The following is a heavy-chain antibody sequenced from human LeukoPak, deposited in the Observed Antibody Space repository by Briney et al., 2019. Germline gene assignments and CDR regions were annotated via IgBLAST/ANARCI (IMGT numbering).Heavy chain of an antibody. V-gene: IGHV4-59*01. CDR3: ASGGYIYGYSSGYYFDY. D-gene: IGHD3-22*01. Sequence: PSETLSLTCTVSGGSISSYYWSWIRQPPGKGLEWIGYIYYSGSTNYNPSLKSRVTISVDTSKNQFSLKLSSVTAADTAVYYCASGGYIYGYSSGYYFDYWGQGTLVTVSS. CDR2: IYYSGST. CDR1: GGSISSYY. J-gene: IGHJ4*02.